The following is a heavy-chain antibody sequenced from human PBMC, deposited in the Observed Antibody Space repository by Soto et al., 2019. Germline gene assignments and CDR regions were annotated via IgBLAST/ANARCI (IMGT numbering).Heavy chain of an antibody. J-gene: IGHJ4*02. CDR2: ISGSGGST. V-gene: IGHV3-23*01. CDR3: ATFPVLRFLEWLTPFDY. D-gene: IGHD3-3*01. Sequence: EVQLLESGGGLVQPGGSLRLSCAASGFTFSSYAMSWVRQAPGKGLEWVSAISGSGGSTYYADSVKGRFTISRDNSKNTLYLQMNSLRAEDTAVYYCATFPVLRFLEWLTPFDYWSQGTLVTVSS. CDR1: GFTFSSYA.